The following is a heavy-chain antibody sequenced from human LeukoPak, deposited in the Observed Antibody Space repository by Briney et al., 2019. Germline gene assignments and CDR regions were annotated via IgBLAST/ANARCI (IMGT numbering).Heavy chain of an antibody. D-gene: IGHD3-9*01. CDR1: GFTFSSYI. J-gene: IGHJ4*02. CDR2: ISGSSIYI. V-gene: IGHV3-21*04. CDR3: ARSFNYYDILTGYEHGD. Sequence: GGSLRLSCAASGFTFSSYIMNWVRQAPGKGLEWVSSISGSSIYIYYADSVKGRFTISRDNAKNSLYLQMNSLRAEDTAVYYCARSFNYYDILTGYEHGDWGQGTLVTVSS.